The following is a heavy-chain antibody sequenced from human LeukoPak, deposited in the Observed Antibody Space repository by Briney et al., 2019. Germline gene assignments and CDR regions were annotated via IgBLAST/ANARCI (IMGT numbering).Heavy chain of an antibody. D-gene: IGHD2-2*02. J-gene: IGHJ4*02. Sequence: GGSLRLSCAASGFTFSSYAMSWFRQAPGKGLEWFSAISGSGGSTYYADSVKGRFTISRDNSKNTLYLQMNSLRAEDTAVYYCANTDIVVVPAALLWGQGTLVTVSS. CDR3: ANTDIVVVPAALL. CDR1: GFTFSSYA. CDR2: ISGSGGST. V-gene: IGHV3-23*01.